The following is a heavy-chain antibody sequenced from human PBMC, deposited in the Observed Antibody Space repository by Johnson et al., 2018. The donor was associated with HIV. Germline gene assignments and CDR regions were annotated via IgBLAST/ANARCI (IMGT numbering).Heavy chain of an antibody. CDR3: AKDLVVVTARGAFDI. J-gene: IGHJ3*02. Sequence: QVQLVESGGGVVQPGRSLRLSCAASGFTFSNFGMHWVRQAPGKGLEWVAVIWYDGSNKYYADSVKGRFTISRDNSKSTLYLQMNSLRAEDTAVYYCAKDLVVVTARGAFDIWGQGTMVTVSS. CDR1: GFTFSNFG. D-gene: IGHD2-21*02. CDR2: IWYDGSNK. V-gene: IGHV3-33*06.